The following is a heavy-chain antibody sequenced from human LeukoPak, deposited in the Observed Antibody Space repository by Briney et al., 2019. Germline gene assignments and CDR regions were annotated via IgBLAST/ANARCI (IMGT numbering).Heavy chain of an antibody. Sequence: GGSLRLSCTASGFTFSSYSLNWVRQAPGKGLEWVSSIGTSRSYIYYADSVKGRFTISRDNAKKEMYLQMNSLRAEDTAVYYCARHYGSGSYYGPFDGWGQGTLVTVSS. CDR3: ARHYGSGSYYGPFDG. J-gene: IGHJ4*02. D-gene: IGHD3-10*01. CDR1: GFTFSSYS. V-gene: IGHV3-21*01. CDR2: IGTSRSYI.